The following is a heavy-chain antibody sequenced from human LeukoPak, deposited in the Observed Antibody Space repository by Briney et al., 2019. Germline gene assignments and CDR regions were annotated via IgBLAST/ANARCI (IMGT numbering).Heavy chain of an antibody. CDR3: ASFPSYYYDSSGYYSDY. D-gene: IGHD3-22*01. J-gene: IGHJ4*02. CDR2: IHYTGST. Sequence: SETLSLTCTVSGGSISSYYWSWIRQPPRKGLEWIGYIHYTGSTYYNPSLKSRVTISVDTSKNQFSLKLSSVTAADTAVYYCASFPSYYYDSSGYYSDYWGQGTLVTVSS. CDR1: GGSISSYY. V-gene: IGHV4-59*12.